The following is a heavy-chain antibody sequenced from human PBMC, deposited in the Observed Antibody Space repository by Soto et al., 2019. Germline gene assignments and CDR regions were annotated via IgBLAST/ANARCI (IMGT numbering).Heavy chain of an antibody. V-gene: IGHV6-1*01. D-gene: IGHD3-3*02. CDR1: GDSVSSNSAA. Sequence: QSQTLSLTCAISGDSVSSNSAAWNWIRQSPSRGLEWLGRTYYRSKWYNDYAVSVKSRITINPDTSKNQFSLQLNSVTPEDTALYYCARDKASTQVSYFDYWGQGTLVTVSS. J-gene: IGHJ4*02. CDR2: TYYRSKWYN. CDR3: ARDKASTQVSYFDY.